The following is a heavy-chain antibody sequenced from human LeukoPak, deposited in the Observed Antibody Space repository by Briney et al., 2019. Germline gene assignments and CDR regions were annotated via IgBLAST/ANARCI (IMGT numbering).Heavy chain of an antibody. Sequence: PGGSLRLSCAASGFTFSSYAMHWVRQAPGKGLEWVAVISYDGSNKYYADSVKGRFTISRDNSKNTLYLQMNSLRAEDTAVYYCARDSVSSWRYYYYYYGMDVWGQGTTVTASS. J-gene: IGHJ6*02. D-gene: IGHD6-13*01. CDR3: ARDSVSSWRYYYYYYGMDV. CDR2: ISYDGSNK. V-gene: IGHV3-30-3*01. CDR1: GFTFSSYA.